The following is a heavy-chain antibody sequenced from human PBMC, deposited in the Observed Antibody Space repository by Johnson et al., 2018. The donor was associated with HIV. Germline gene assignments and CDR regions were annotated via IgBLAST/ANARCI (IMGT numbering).Heavy chain of an antibody. D-gene: IGHD6-6*01. CDR1: GFIVSSNY. J-gene: IGHJ3*02. Sequence: VQLVESGGGLVQPGGSLRLSCAASGFIVSSNYMSWVRQAPGKGLECVSVIFSGGSTYYADSVKGRFTISRDNSKNTVYLQMNSLRAEDTAVYYCAKEGGRAARPPFDIWGQGTMVTVSS. V-gene: IGHV3-66*01. CDR3: AKEGGRAARPPFDI. CDR2: IFSGGST.